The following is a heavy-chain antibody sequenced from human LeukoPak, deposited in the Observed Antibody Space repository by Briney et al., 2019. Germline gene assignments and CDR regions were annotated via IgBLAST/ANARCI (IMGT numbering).Heavy chain of an antibody. CDR3: ARDDYYGSSQD. Sequence: SGGSLRLSCAASGFTFSTYGMTWVRQAPGKGLEWVSAISGSAATTFYADSVKGRFTISRDNSKNTLYLQMNSLRAEDAAVYYCARDDYYGSSQDWGQGTLVTVSS. D-gene: IGHD3-10*01. J-gene: IGHJ4*02. CDR1: GFTFSTYG. CDR2: ISGSAATT. V-gene: IGHV3-23*01.